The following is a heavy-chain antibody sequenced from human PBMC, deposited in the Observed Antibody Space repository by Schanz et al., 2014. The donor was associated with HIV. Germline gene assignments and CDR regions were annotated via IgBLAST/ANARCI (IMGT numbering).Heavy chain of an antibody. J-gene: IGHJ4*02. CDR1: GFTFNNYA. D-gene: IGHD3-22*01. V-gene: IGHV3-23*01. CDR2: ITPRGGKT. Sequence: DVRLLESGGRLLQPGGSLRLSCAASGFTFNNYAMNWVRQAPGKGLEWVKTITPRGGKTYYADTVKGRFSISRDNSRNTLYLQMTTLRIDDTAVYYCAKPEYDSRGNSQSHFDYWGQGTLVTVSS. CDR3: AKPEYDSRGNSQSHFDY.